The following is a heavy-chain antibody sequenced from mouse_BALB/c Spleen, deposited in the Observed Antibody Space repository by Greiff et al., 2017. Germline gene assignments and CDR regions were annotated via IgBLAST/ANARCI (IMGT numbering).Heavy chain of an antibody. CDR3: ARGPTGFAY. J-gene: IGHJ3*01. CDR1: GYSITSGYY. V-gene: IGHV3-6*02. D-gene: IGHD1-1*01. CDR2: ISYDGSN. Sequence: EVQLVESGPGLVKPSQSLSLTCSVTGYSITSGYYWNWIRQFPGNKLEWMGYISYDGSNNYNPSLKNRISITRDTSKNQFFLKLNSVTTEDTATYYCARGPTGFAYWGQGTLVTVSA.